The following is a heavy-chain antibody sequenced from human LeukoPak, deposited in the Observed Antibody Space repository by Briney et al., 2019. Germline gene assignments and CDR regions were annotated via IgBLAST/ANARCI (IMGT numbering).Heavy chain of an antibody. Sequence: GRSLRLSCAASGFTFSSYGMHWVRQAPGKGLEWVAVISYDGSNKYYADSVKGRFTISRDNSKNTLYLQMNSLRAEDTAVYYCARGYCSSTSCYTLDYWGQGTLVTVSS. V-gene: IGHV3-30*03. D-gene: IGHD2-2*02. CDR2: ISYDGSNK. CDR3: ARGYCSSTSCYTLDY. CDR1: GFTFSSYG. J-gene: IGHJ4*02.